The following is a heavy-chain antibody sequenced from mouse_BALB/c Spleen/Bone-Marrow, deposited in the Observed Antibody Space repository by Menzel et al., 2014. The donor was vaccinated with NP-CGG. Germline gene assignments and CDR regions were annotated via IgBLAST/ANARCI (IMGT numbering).Heavy chain of an antibody. CDR3: ARNYYGSSYAMDY. CDR1: GFSLTSYG. J-gene: IGHJ4*01. V-gene: IGHV2-2*02. Sequence: QVQLQHPGPGLVQPSQSLSITCTVSGFSLTSYGVHWVRQSPGKGLDWLGVIWSGGSTDYNAAFISRLSISKDNSKSQVFFKMNSLQVNDTAIYYCARNYYGSSYAMDYWGQGTSVTVSS. D-gene: IGHD1-1*01. CDR2: IWSGGST.